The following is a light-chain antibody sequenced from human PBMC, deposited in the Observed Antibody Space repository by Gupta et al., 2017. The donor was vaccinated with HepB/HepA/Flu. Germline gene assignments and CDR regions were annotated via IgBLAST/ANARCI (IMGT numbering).Light chain of an antibody. V-gene: IGKV4-1*01. CDR2: WAS. Sequence: DIVMTQSPDSLAVSLGERATINCKSSQSVLYSSNNKNYLAWYQQKPGQSPKLLIYWASTRESGVPDRISGSGSGTDFTLTISSLQAEDVAVYYCHQYYSTPDSFGQGTKLEIK. CDR3: HQYYSTPDS. J-gene: IGKJ2*03. CDR1: QSVLYSSNNKNY.